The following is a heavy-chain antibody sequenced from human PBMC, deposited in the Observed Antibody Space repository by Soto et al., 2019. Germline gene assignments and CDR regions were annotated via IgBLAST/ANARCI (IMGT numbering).Heavy chain of an antibody. Sequence: PSETLSLTCAVYGGSFSGYYWSWIRQPPGKGLEWIGEINHSGSTNYNPSLKSRVTISVDTSKNQFSLKLSSVTAADTAVYYCARGEGTAWAYYYYGMDVWGQGTTVTVSS. D-gene: IGHD5-18*01. J-gene: IGHJ6*02. CDR2: INHSGST. V-gene: IGHV4-34*01. CDR3: ARGEGTAWAYYYYGMDV. CDR1: GGSFSGYY.